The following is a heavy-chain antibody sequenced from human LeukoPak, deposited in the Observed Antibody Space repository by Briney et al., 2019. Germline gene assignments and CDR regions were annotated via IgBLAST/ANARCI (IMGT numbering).Heavy chain of an antibody. D-gene: IGHD5-24*01. J-gene: IGHJ4*02. Sequence: KTSETLSLTCGVSGGSLIGFYWSWIRQTPGKGLEWIGDIIHTGRTNYNPSLRSRVTISLDTSKNQFSLKLTSVTAADTSVYYCAKGEMARRWGQGTQVIVSS. CDR3: AKGEMARR. CDR2: IIHTGRT. CDR1: GGSLIGFY. V-gene: IGHV4-34*01.